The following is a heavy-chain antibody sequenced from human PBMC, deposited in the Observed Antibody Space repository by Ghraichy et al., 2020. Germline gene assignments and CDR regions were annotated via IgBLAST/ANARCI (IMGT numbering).Heavy chain of an antibody. J-gene: IGHJ4*02. Sequence: GGSLRLSCSPSGFTFSSYAMHWVRQAPGKGLDFVSAISINGGSTYYADSVKGRFTISRDNSKNTLHLQMSSLKAEDTAVYYCAKGYFKLDCWGQGTLVTVSS. D-gene: IGHD3-9*01. CDR2: ISINGGST. V-gene: IGHV3-64D*06. CDR1: GFTFSSYA. CDR3: AKGYFKLDC.